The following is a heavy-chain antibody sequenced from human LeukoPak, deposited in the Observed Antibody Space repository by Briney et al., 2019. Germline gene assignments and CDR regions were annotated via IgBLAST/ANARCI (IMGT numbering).Heavy chain of an antibody. J-gene: IGHJ5*02. CDR1: GDSVSSNSVT. Sequence: SQTLSLTCAISGDSVSSNSVTWNWIRQSPSRGLEWLGRTYYRSTWYNNYAVSVRGRITVNPDTSKNQFSLHLNSVTPEDTAVYYCARRLTQYDCFDPWGQGILVTVSS. CDR3: ARRLTQYDCFDP. CDR2: TYYRSTWYN. V-gene: IGHV6-1*01. D-gene: IGHD2-2*01.